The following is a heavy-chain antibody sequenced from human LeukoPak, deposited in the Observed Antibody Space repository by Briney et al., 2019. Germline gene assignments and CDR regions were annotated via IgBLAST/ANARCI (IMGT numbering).Heavy chain of an antibody. CDR2: IKQDGSEK. D-gene: IGHD3-16*01. CDR3: ARAGGDPFDYYYQMDV. V-gene: IGHV3-7*01. Sequence: PGGSLRLSCAASGFTFSSYWMSWVRQAPGKGLEWVANIKQDGSEKYYVDSVKGRFTISRDNAKKSLYLQMNSLRAEDTALYYCARAGGDPFDYYYQMDVWGKGTTVTVSS. CDR1: GFTFSSYW. J-gene: IGHJ6*03.